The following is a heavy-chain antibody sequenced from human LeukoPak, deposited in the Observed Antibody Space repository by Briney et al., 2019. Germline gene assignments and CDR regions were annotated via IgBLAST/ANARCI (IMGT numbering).Heavy chain of an antibody. J-gene: IGHJ4*02. V-gene: IGHV4-34*01. Sequence: SETLSLTCGVYSGSFSGYFWSWIRQSPGKGLEWIGEVNHDGSTNYNPSLKSRVTIVVDTSKNQFLLKLSSVTAADTAVYYCARARRGSGWSNWGQGTLVTVSS. CDR1: SGSFSGYF. CDR3: ARARRGSGWSN. D-gene: IGHD6-19*01. CDR2: VNHDGST.